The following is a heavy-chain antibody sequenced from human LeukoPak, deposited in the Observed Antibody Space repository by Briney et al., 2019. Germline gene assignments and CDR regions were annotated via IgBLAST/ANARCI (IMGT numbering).Heavy chain of an antibody. Sequence: PSETLSLTCTVSGGSISSSSYYWGWIRQPPGKGLEWIGSIYYSGSTYYNPSLKSRVTISVDTSKNQFSLKLSSVTAADTAVYYCATGGCSGGSCYTYYFDYWGQGTLVTVSS. D-gene: IGHD2-15*01. CDR2: IYYSGST. J-gene: IGHJ4*02. CDR1: GGSISSSSYY. CDR3: ATGGCSGGSCYTYYFDY. V-gene: IGHV4-39*07.